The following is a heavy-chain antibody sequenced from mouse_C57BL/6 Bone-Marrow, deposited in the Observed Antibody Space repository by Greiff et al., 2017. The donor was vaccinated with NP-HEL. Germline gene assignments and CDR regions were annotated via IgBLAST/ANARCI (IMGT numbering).Heavy chain of an antibody. CDR2: INPYNGGT. V-gene: IGHV1-19*01. CDR1: GYTFTDYY. D-gene: IGHD1-1*01. Sequence: VQLKESGPVLVKPGASVKMSCKASGYTFTDYYMNWVKQSHGKSLEWIGVINPYNGGTSYNQKFKGKATLTVDKSSSTAYMELNSLTSEDSAVYYCASYYYGSYWYFDVWGTGTTVTVSS. J-gene: IGHJ1*03. CDR3: ASYYYGSYWYFDV.